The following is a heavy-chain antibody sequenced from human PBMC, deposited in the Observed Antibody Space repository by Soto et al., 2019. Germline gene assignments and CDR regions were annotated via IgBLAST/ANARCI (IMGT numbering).Heavy chain of an antibody. CDR2: IIPIFGTA. CDR3: ACALRGYSYGYSVY. D-gene: IGHD5-18*01. Sequence: SVKVSCKASGGTFSSYAISWVRQAPGQGLEWMGGIIPIFGTANYAQKFQGRVTITADESTSTAYMELSSLRSEDTAVYYCACALRGYSYGYSVYWGQGTLVTVSS. V-gene: IGHV1-69*13. J-gene: IGHJ4*02. CDR1: GGTFSSYA.